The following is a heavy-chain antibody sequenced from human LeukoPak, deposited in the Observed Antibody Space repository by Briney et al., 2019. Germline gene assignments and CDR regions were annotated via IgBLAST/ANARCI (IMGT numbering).Heavy chain of an antibody. Sequence: GGSLRPSCAASGFTFSRDWMTWVRQAPGKGLEWVSSISSSGSYIYYADSVKGRFTISRDNAKNSLYLQMNSLRVEDTAVYYCARESEYYDILTGYYPLYYYYGMDVWGQGTTVTVSS. V-gene: IGHV3-21*01. CDR2: ISSSGSYI. J-gene: IGHJ6*02. CDR3: ARESEYYDILTGYYPLYYYYGMDV. D-gene: IGHD3-9*01. CDR1: GFTFSRDW.